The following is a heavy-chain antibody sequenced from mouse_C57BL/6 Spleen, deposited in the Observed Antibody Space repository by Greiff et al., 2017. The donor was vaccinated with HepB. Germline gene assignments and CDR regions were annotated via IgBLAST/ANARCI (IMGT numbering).Heavy chain of an antibody. Sequence: QVQLKESGAELVRPGSSVKLSCKASGYTFTSYWMDWVKQRPGQGLEWIGNIYPSDSETHYNQKFKDKATLTVDKSSSTAYMQLSSLTSEDSAVYYCAKQLRPSYYYSMDYWGQGTSVTVSS. CDR3: AKQLRPSYYYSMDY. V-gene: IGHV1-61*01. CDR2: IYPSDSET. CDR1: GYTFTSYW. J-gene: IGHJ4*01. D-gene: IGHD3-2*02.